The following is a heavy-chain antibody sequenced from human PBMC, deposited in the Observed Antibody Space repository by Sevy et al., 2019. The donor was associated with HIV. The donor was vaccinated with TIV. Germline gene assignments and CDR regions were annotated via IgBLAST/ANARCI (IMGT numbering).Heavy chain of an antibody. D-gene: IGHD2-21*02. CDR3: ARQSQRGKVAVPAQAHFFDY. CDR1: GGSIASSTYY. J-gene: IGHJ4*02. Sequence: SETLSLTCTVSGGSIASSTYYWAWIRQPPGKGLEWIGSIYHTGKTYYSPSLESRITISADTSKDQFSLRLTSVAAADTAVYYCARQSQRGKVAVPAQAHFFDYWGQGTLVTVSS. V-gene: IGHV4-39*01. CDR2: IYHTGKT.